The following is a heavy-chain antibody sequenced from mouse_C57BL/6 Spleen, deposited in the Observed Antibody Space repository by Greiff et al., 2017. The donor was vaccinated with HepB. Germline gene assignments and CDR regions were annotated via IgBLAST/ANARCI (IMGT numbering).Heavy chain of an antibody. CDR1: GYTFTSYW. CDR2: IHPNSGST. V-gene: IGHV1-64*01. D-gene: IGHD2-1*01. Sequence: VQLQQPGAELVKPGASVKLSCKASGYTFTSYWMHWVKQRPGQGLEWIGMIHPNSGSTNNNEKFKSKATLTVDKSSSTAYMQLSSLTSEDSAVYYCARSGYGNYYFDYWGQGTTLTVSS. CDR3: ARSGYGNYYFDY. J-gene: IGHJ2*01.